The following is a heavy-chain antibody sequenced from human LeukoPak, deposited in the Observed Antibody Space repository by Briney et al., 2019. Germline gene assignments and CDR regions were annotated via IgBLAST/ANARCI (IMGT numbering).Heavy chain of an antibody. J-gene: IGHJ4*02. CDR2: INPNSGGT. V-gene: IGHV1-2*02. Sequence: GASVKVSCKASGYTFTAYYIHWVRQAPGQGLEWMGWINPNSGGTNYAQKFQGRVTMTRDTSISTAYMELSRLRSDDMAVYYCARSRYCSSTSCSYFDYWGQGTLVTVSS. CDR1: GYTFTAYY. D-gene: IGHD2-2*01. CDR3: ARSRYCSSTSCSYFDY.